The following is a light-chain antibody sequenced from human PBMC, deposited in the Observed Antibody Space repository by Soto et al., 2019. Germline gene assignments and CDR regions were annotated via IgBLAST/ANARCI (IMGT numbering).Light chain of an antibody. Sequence: EVVMTQSPATLSVSPGERATLSCRASQSVGGNLAWYQQKPDQAPRLLMYGASTRATGIPARFSGSGSGTEFTLTISSLQSEDFAVYYCQQYKHWPPYTFGQWTKLEIK. J-gene: IGKJ2*01. CDR2: GAS. CDR1: QSVGGN. CDR3: QQYKHWPPYT. V-gene: IGKV3-15*01.